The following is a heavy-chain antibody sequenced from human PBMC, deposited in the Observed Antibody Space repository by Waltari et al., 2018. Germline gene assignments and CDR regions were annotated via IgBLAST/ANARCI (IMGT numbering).Heavy chain of an antibody. CDR2: VSYSGTT. J-gene: IGHJ3*01. D-gene: IGHD5-12*01. CDR1: GVSITSNRHY. Sequence: QLQLQELGPRLVRPSETLSLICRVSGVSITSNRHYWAWIRQSPGQGLEWIGTVSYSGTTYTSPSLKSRVSVSRDTSKNQVSLILGSVTAADMAVYYCATYIGASVGTAAFDVWGQGTMVTVSS. CDR3: ATYIGASVGTAAFDV. V-gene: IGHV4-39*01.